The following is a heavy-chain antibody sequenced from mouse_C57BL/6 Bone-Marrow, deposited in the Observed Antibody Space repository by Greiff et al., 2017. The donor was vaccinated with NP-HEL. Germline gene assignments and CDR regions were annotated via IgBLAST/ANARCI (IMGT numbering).Heavy chain of an antibody. J-gene: IGHJ3*01. Sequence: EVQLQQSGAELVRPGASVKLSCTASGFNIKDDYMHWVKQRPEQGLEWIGWIDPENGDTEYASKFQGKATITADPSSNTAYLQLSSLTSEDTAVYYCTKAAQVPWFAYWGQGTLVTVSA. V-gene: IGHV14-4*01. CDR1: GFNIKDDY. D-gene: IGHD3-2*02. CDR2: IDPENGDT. CDR3: TKAAQVPWFAY.